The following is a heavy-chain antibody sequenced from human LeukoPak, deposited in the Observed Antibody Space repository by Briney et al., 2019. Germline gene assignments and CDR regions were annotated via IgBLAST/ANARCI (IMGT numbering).Heavy chain of an antibody. J-gene: IGHJ4*02. CDR3: AREVQSALDY. CDR2: IYYSGST. Sequence: SETLSLTCTVSGGSISSYYWSWIRQPPGKGLEWIGYIYYSGSTNYNPSLKSRVTISVDTSKNQFSLKLSSVTAADTAVYYCAREVQSALDYWGQGTLVTVSS. V-gene: IGHV4-59*01. CDR1: GGSISSYY. D-gene: IGHD1-1*01.